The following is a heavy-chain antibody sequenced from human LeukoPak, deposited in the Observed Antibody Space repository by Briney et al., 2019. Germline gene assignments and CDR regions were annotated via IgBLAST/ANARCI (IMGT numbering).Heavy chain of an antibody. V-gene: IGHV3-48*04. CDR1: GFAFSSYS. D-gene: IGHD6-19*01. J-gene: IGHJ4*02. CDR3: ASLGHGSGWFFDY. CDR2: ISTTSGTI. Sequence: GGSLRLSCAASGFAFSSYSMNWVRQAPGKGLEWVSYISTTSGTIHYADSVEGRFTISRDNAKNSLYLQMNSLRAEDTAVYYCASLGHGSGWFFDYWGQGTLVTVSS.